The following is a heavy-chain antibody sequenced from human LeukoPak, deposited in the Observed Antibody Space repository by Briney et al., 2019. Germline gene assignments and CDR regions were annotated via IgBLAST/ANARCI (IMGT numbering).Heavy chain of an antibody. Sequence: GGSLRLSCAASGFTFSSYAMHWVRQAPGKGPEWVAVISYDGSNKYYADSVKGRFTISRDNSKNTLYLQMNSLRAEDTAVYYCARDSIAVAQYYFDYWGQGTLVTVSS. V-gene: IGHV3-30-3*01. CDR2: ISYDGSNK. J-gene: IGHJ4*02. D-gene: IGHD6-19*01. CDR1: GFTFSSYA. CDR3: ARDSIAVAQYYFDY.